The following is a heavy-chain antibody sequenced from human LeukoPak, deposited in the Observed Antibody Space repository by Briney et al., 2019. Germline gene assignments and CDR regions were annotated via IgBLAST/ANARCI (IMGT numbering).Heavy chain of an antibody. V-gene: IGHV4-34*01. CDR1: GGSFSGYY. CDR2: INHSGST. CDR3: ARSGWGSRPRLVRALGY. J-gene: IGHJ4*02. D-gene: IGHD3-16*01. Sequence: PSETLSLTCAVYGGSFSGYYWSWIRPPPGKGLEWIGEINHSGSTNYNPSLKSRVTISVDTSKTQFSLKLSSVTAADTAVYYCARSGWGSRPRLVRALGYWGQGTLVTVSS.